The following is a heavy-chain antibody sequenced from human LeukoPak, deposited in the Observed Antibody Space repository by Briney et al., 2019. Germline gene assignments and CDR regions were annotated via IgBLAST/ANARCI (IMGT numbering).Heavy chain of an antibody. D-gene: IGHD4-23*01. Sequence: PGGSLRLSCAASGFTFSTYWMSWVRQAPGKGLEWVADIKQDGSDKYYVDSVKVRFTISRDNAKNSLYLQMNSLRAEDTSVYYCARNYGGYPYWGQGTLVTVSS. CDR3: ARNYGGYPY. CDR1: GFTFSTYW. J-gene: IGHJ4*02. CDR2: IKQDGSDK. V-gene: IGHV3-7*02.